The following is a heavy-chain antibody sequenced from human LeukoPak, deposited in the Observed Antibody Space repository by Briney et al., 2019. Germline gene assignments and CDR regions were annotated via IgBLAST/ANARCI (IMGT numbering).Heavy chain of an antibody. Sequence: GGSLRLSCAASGFTFSSHWMTWVRQAPGRGLEWVSTVTGSDDRTYYADSVKGRFTISRDYSRNMLHLQMNSLRVEDTAMYYCAKGPQLNSGYHPDYWGQGTLVTVSS. CDR3: AKGPQLNSGYHPDY. V-gene: IGHV3-23*01. CDR1: GFTFSSHW. CDR2: VTGSDDRT. J-gene: IGHJ4*02. D-gene: IGHD3-22*01.